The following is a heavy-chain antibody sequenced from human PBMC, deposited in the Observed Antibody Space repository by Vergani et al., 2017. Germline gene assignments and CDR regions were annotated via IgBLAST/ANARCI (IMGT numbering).Heavy chain of an antibody. D-gene: IGHD6-19*01. J-gene: IGHJ6*02. V-gene: IGHV3-33*08. CDR3: ARDRVAVADEGMDV. CDR1: GFTVSSNY. CDR2: IWYDGSNK. Sequence: VQLVETGGGLIQPGGSLRLSCAASGFTVSSNYMSWVRQAPGKGLEWVAVIWYDGSNKYYADSVKGRFTISRDNSKNTLYLQMNSLRAEDTAVYYCARDRVAVADEGMDVWGQGTTVTVSS.